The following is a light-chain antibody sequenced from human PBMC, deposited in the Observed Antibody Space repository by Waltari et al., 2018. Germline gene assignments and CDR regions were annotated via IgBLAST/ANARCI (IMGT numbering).Light chain of an antibody. V-gene: IGLV1-40*01. CDR3: QSYDSSLSGPV. Sequence: QSVLTQPPSVSGAPGQRVTISCTGGSSNIGAHYDVHWYQQLPGTAPKLLMYVTSNRPSGVPDRFSASTSGTSASLAITGLQAEDEADYYCQSYDSSLSGPVFGGGTKLTVL. CDR1: SSNIGAHYD. J-gene: IGLJ2*01. CDR2: VTS.